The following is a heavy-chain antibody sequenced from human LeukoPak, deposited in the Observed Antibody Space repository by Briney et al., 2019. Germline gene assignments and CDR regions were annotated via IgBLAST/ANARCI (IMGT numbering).Heavy chain of an antibody. Sequence: GGSLRLSCAASGFTFSSYSMNWVRQAPGKGLEWVSAISGSGGSTYYADSVKGRFTISRDNSKNTLYLQMNSLRAEDTAVYYCANALGPAARGYYYYMDVWGKGTTVTISS. CDR3: ANALGPAARGYYYYMDV. J-gene: IGHJ6*03. D-gene: IGHD2-2*01. CDR2: ISGSGGST. V-gene: IGHV3-23*01. CDR1: GFTFSSYS.